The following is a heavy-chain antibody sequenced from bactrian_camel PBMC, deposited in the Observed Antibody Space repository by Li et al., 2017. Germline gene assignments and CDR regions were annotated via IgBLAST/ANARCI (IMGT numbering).Heavy chain of an antibody. J-gene: IGHJ4*01. CDR1: GFRFDTYG. CDR2: IYSDGSLT. D-gene: IGHD3*01. V-gene: IGHV3-2*01. CDR3: AAKRYGLCLPLLGPAGYDV. Sequence: VQLVESGGGLVQPGGSLRLSCAASGFRFDTYGMSWVRQAPGKAMEWVASIYSDGSLTNYADSVKGRFTISRDNALNAVFLQMNSLRPEDTGMYYCAAKRYGLCLPLLGPAGYDVWGQGTQVTVS.